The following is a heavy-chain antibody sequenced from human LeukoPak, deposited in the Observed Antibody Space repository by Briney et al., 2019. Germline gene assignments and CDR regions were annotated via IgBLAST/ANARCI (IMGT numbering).Heavy chain of an antibody. V-gene: IGHV4-34*01. D-gene: IGHD3-10*01. CDR3: ARELISSRAAFDT. J-gene: IGHJ3*02. CDR2: VGHSGTT. CDR1: GGSLNDYL. Sequence: SETLSLTCAVYGGSLNDYLWSWIRQPPGQGLEWIGEVGHSGTTNYNPSLKSRFTISVDTSKNQFSLKLTSVTAADTAVYYCARELISSRAAFDTWGQGTVVTVSS.